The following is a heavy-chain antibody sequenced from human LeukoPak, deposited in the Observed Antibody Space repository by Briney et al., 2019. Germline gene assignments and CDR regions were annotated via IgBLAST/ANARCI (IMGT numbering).Heavy chain of an antibody. Sequence: GRSLRLSCAASGFTFSSYGMHWVRQAPGKGLEWVAVISYDGSNKYYADSVKGRFTIFRDNSKNTLYLQMNSLRAEDTAVYYCAKVPAASRYYFDYWGQGTLVTVSS. CDR2: ISYDGSNK. J-gene: IGHJ4*02. CDR3: AKVPAASRYYFDY. CDR1: GFTFSSYG. D-gene: IGHD2-2*01. V-gene: IGHV3-30*18.